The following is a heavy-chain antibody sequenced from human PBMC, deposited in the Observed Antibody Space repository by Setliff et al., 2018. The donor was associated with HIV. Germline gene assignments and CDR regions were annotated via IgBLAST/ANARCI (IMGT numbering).Heavy chain of an antibody. J-gene: IGHJ5*02. Sequence: SETLSLTCAVSGYSIGSGSFWGWIRQPPGKGLEWIATIPHNGGTYYNPDPSLTGRVTIAVDTSKNRFSLKRAFVTAADTAVYYCASRIYYYDSSRVLREEGFDPWGQGTLVTVSS. CDR3: ASRIYYYDSSRVLREEGFDP. CDR2: IPHNGGT. CDR1: GYSIGSGSF. V-gene: IGHV4-38-2*01. D-gene: IGHD3-22*01.